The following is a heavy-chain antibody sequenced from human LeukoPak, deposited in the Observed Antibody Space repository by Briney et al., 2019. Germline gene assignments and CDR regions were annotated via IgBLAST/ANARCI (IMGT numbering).Heavy chain of an antibody. D-gene: IGHD6-13*01. J-gene: IGHJ5*02. CDR2: INHSGST. CDR3: ARGRGARSSRWYNWFDP. V-gene: IGHV4-34*01. Sequence: SETLSLTRAVYGVSFSAYYWSWIRQPPGKGLEWIGEINHSGSTNYNPSLKSRVTISIDTSKNQFSLEMSSVTAADTAVYYCARGRGARSSRWYNWFDPWGQGTLVTVSS. CDR1: GVSFSAYY.